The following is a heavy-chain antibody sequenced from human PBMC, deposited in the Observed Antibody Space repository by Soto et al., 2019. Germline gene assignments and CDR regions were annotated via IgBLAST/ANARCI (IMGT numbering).Heavy chain of an antibody. J-gene: IGHJ6*02. Sequence: SQTLSLTCAISGDSVSSNSAAWNWIRQPPSRGLEWLGRTYYRSKWYNDYAVSVKSRITINPDTSKNQFSLQLNSVTPEDTAVYYCARDLGRSGWYSRYGMDVWGQGATVTVSS. CDR2: TYYRSKWYN. D-gene: IGHD6-19*01. CDR1: GDSVSSNSAA. V-gene: IGHV6-1*01. CDR3: ARDLGRSGWYSRYGMDV.